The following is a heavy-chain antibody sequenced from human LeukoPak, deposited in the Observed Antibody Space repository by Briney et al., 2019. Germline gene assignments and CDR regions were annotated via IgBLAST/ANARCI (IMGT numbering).Heavy chain of an antibody. CDR2: IRYDGSNK. J-gene: IGHJ4*02. CDR1: GFTFRSDG. D-gene: IGHD5-24*01. V-gene: IGHV3-30*02. Sequence: GGSLRLSCAASGFTFRSDGMHWVRQAPGKGLEWVAFIRYDGSNKYYADSVKGRFTISRDNSKNTLYLQMNSLRAEDTAVYYCAKEGHRRDGYKGGFDYWGQGTLVTVSS. CDR3: AKEGHRRDGYKGGFDY.